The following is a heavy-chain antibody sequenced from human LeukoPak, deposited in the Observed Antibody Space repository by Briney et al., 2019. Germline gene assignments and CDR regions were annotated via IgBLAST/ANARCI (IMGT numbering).Heavy chain of an antibody. J-gene: IGHJ4*02. V-gene: IGHV4-39*07. CDR1: GGSISSSSYY. Sequence: SETLSLTCTVSGGSISSSSYYWGWIRQPPGKGLEWIGSIYYSGSTYYNPSLKSRVTISVDTSKIQFSLRLSSVTAADTAVYYCARGGWNKFDYWGQGTLVTVSS. CDR3: ARGGWNKFDY. CDR2: IYYSGST. D-gene: IGHD3-22*01.